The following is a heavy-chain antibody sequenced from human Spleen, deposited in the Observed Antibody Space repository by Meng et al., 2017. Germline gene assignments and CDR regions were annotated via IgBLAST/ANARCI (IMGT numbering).Heavy chain of an antibody. J-gene: IGHJ4*02. D-gene: IGHD4-17*01. CDR3: VSENYGDYFDY. CDR1: GFTFSNAW. Sequence: GESLKISCAASGFTFSNAWMSWVRQAPGKGLEWVSSISSSSTYIYYADSVKGRFTISRDNTKNSLFLQLNSLRAEDTAVYYCVSENYGDYFDYWGQGALVTVSS. CDR2: ISSSSTYI. V-gene: IGHV3-21*01.